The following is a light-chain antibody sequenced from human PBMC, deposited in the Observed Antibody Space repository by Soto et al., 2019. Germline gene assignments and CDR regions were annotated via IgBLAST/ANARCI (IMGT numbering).Light chain of an antibody. V-gene: IGKV1-39*01. CDR2: AAS. CDR1: HNTNTY. Sequence: DIHITHSPSSLSSSFVDRVSITCRASHNTNTYLNWYQQRPGKAPRLLIYAASSVQGGVPARFSGSGSGTELTLTISSLQSDDFAVYHCQQYNNWPPTFGHGTRLEIK. J-gene: IGKJ5*01. CDR3: QQYNNWPPT.